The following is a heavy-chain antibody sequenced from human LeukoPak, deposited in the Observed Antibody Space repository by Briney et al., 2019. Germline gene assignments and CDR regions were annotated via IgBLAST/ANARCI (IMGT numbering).Heavy chain of an antibody. D-gene: IGHD1-26*01. CDR3: AKELPRNWYFDL. V-gene: IGHV4-39*01. CDR2: IYYSGST. CDR1: GGSFSGYY. Sequence: PSETLSLTCAVYGGSFSGYYWGWIRQPPGKGLEWIGSIYYSGSTYYNPSLKSRVTISIDTSKNQFSLKLSSVTAADTAVYYCAKELPRNWYFDLWGRGTLVTVSS. J-gene: IGHJ2*01.